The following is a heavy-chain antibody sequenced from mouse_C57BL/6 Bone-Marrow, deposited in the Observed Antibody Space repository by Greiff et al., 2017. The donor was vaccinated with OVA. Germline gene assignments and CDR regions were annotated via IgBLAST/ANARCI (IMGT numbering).Heavy chain of an antibody. V-gene: IGHV1-39*01. D-gene: IGHD3-2*02. CDR3: ARRGSSGYVDYFDY. J-gene: IGHJ2*01. CDR2: INPNYGTT. Sequence: EVQVVESGPELVKPGASVKISCKASGYSFTDYNMNWVKQSNGKSLEWIGVINPNYGTTSYNQKFKGKATLTVDQSSSTAYMQLSSLTSEDSAVYYCARRGSSGYVDYFDYWGQGTTLTVSS. CDR1: GYSFTDYN.